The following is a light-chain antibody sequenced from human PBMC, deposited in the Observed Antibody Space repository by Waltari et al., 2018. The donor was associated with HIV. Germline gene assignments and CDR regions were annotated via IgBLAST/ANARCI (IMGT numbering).Light chain of an antibody. CDR1: TSHNPTNY. CDR3: GTWDSSLNTPV. CDR2: DNN. J-gene: IGLJ2*01. Sequence: QPVFPQPPSVSGAPERRVPIPCLVSTSHNPTNYVSGYLQTPGTAPKLHISDNNKRPSGIPGRFSGPKSATSATLGITGLQTGDEAEYFCGTWDSSLNTPVFGGGSRLTVL. V-gene: IGLV1-51*01.